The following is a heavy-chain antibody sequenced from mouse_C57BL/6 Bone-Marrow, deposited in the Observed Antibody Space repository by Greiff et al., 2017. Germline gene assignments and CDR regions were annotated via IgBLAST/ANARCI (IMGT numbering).Heavy chain of an antibody. V-gene: IGHV1-53*01. CDR1: GYTFTSYW. J-gene: IGHJ1*03. CDR2: INPSNGGT. D-gene: IGHD1-1*01. CDR3: ARRFITTVVADWYFDV. Sequence: VQLQQPGTELVKPGASVKLSCKASGYTFTSYWMHWVKQRPGQGLEWIGNINPSNGGTNYNEKFKSKATLTVDKSSSTAYMQLSSLTSEDSAVYYCARRFITTVVADWYFDVWGTGTTVTVSS.